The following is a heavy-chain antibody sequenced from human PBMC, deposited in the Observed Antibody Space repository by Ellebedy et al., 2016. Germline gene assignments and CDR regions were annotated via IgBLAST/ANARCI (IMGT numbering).Heavy chain of an antibody. CDR1: GYTFTGYY. D-gene: IGHD3-10*01. CDR2: INPNSGGT. Sequence: ASVKVSCKASGYTFTGYYMHWVRQAPGQGLEWMGWINPNSGGTNYAQKFQGWVTMTRDTSISTAYMELSRLRSDDTAVYYCARARESLWFHPRPRMEFDYWGQGTLVTVSS. J-gene: IGHJ4*02. CDR3: ARARESLWFHPRPRMEFDY. V-gene: IGHV1-2*04.